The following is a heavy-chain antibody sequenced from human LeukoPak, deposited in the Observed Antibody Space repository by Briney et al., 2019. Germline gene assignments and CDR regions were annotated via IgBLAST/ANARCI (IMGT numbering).Heavy chain of an antibody. CDR1: GFTFSSYD. Sequence: GGSLSLSCAASGFTFSSYDMHWVRQASGKGLEWVSAIGTAGDTYYPGSVKGRFTISRENAKNSLYLQMNGLRAGDTAVYYCARVELETSYYYYYYMAVWGKGTTVTVSS. V-gene: IGHV3-13*01. CDR3: ARVELETSYYYYYYMAV. J-gene: IGHJ6*03. CDR2: IGTAGDT. D-gene: IGHD3-10*01.